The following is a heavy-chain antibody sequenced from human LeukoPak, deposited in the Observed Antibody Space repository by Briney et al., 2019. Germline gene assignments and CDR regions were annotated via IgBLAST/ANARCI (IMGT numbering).Heavy chain of an antibody. J-gene: IGHJ3*01. Sequence: PSETLSLTCGVSGYSISSGYYWGWIRHSPGKGLEWIATIFHSGSIYYNPSLKSRVTLSVDTSKNQFTLKLNSVTAADTAVYYCARMGVSYYYDSSTYYPAAFDVWGQGTMVSVSS. D-gene: IGHD3-22*01. CDR1: GYSISSGYY. CDR2: IFHSGSI. V-gene: IGHV4-38-2*01. CDR3: ARMGVSYYYDSSTYYPAAFDV.